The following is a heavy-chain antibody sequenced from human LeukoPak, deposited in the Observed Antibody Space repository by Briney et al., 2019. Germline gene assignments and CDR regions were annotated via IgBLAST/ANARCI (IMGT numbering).Heavy chain of an antibody. CDR2: IIPIFGTA. CDR1: GGTFSSYA. J-gene: IGHJ4*02. D-gene: IGHD3-3*01. Sequence: ASVKVSCKASGGTFSSYAISWVRQAPGQGLEWMGGIIPIFGTANYAQKFQGRVTITADESTSTAYMELSSLRSEDTAVYYCASPHSSYDFWSGYSYYFDYWGQGTLVTVSS. V-gene: IGHV1-69*13. CDR3: ASPHSSYDFWSGYSYYFDY.